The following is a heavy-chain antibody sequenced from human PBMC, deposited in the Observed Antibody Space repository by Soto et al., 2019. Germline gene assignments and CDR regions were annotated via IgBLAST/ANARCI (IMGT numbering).Heavy chain of an antibody. D-gene: IGHD2-21*01. J-gene: IGHJ6*03. CDR1: GGTFSSYT. CDR2: IIPILGIA. Sequence: ASVKGSCKASGGTFSSYTISWVRQAPGQGLEWMGRIIPILGIANYAQKFQGRVTITADKSTSTAYMELSSLRSEDTAVYYCASARVVGYYYYYYMDVWGKGTTVTVSS. V-gene: IGHV1-69*02. CDR3: ASARVVGYYYYYYMDV.